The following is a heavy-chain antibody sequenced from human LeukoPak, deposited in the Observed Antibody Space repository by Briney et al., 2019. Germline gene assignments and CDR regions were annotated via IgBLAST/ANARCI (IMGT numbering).Heavy chain of an antibody. Sequence: PGGSLRLSCAASGFTFSSYWMSWVRQAPGKGLEGVANIKQDGSEKYYVDSVKGRFTISRDNAKNSLYLQMNSLRAEDTAVYYCARGRSYYYDSSGRENSFDPWGQGTLVTVSS. D-gene: IGHD3-22*01. V-gene: IGHV3-7*03. CDR1: GFTFSSYW. CDR2: IKQDGSEK. J-gene: IGHJ5*02. CDR3: ARGRSYYYDSSGRENSFDP.